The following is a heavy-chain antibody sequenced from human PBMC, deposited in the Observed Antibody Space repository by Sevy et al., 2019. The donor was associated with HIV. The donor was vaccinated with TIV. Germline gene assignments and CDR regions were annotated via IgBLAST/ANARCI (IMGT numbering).Heavy chain of an antibody. V-gene: IGHV4-30-4*01. CDR1: GGSISSGDYY. CDR2: IYYSGST. CDR3: ARGLVRSRNFDY. Sequence: SETLSLTCTVSGGSISSGDYYWSWIRQPPGKGLEWIGYIYYSGSTYYNPSLKSRVTISVDTSKNQFSLKLSSVTAADTAVYYCARGLVRSRNFDYWGQGTLVTVS. D-gene: IGHD6-19*01. J-gene: IGHJ4*02.